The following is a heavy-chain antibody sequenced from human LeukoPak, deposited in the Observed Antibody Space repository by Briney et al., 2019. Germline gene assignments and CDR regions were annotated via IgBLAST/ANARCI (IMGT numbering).Heavy chain of an antibody. CDR1: GYTFTSYY. Sequence: ASVKVSCKASGYTFTSYYIHWVRQAPGQGLEWMGIINPSGSSTRYAQKFQGRVTMTRDTSTSTVYMELSSLRSEDTAVYYCARNPVTTKYIDYWGQGTLVTVSS. D-gene: IGHD4-17*01. CDR2: INPSGSST. CDR3: ARNPVTTKYIDY. V-gene: IGHV1-46*01. J-gene: IGHJ4*02.